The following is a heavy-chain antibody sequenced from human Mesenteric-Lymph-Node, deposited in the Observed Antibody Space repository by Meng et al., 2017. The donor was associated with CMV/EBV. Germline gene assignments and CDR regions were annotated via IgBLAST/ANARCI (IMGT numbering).Heavy chain of an antibody. J-gene: IGHJ4*02. CDR2: IYYSGST. CDR3: ARLGDPFDY. Sequence: LPGTVSGGSISSSSYYWGWIRQPPGKGLEWIGSIYYSGSTYYNPSLKSRVTISVDTSKNQFSLKLSSVTAADTAVYYCARLGDPFDYWGQGTLVTVSS. CDR1: GGSISSSSYY. D-gene: IGHD2-21*02. V-gene: IGHV4-39*01.